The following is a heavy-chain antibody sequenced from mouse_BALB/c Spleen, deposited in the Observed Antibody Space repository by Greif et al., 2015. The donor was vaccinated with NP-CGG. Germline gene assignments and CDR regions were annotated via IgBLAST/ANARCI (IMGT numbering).Heavy chain of an antibody. D-gene: IGHD1-1*01. J-gene: IGHJ2*01. CDR1: GFTFSSYG. Sequence: DVQLQESGGGLVQPGGSLKLSCAASGFTFSSYGMSWVRQTPDKRLELVATINSNGGSTYYPDSVKGRFTISRDNAKNTLYLQMSSLKSEDTAMYYCARDGGTVVGDYFDYWGQGTTLTASS. CDR3: ARDGGTVVGDYFDY. V-gene: IGHV5-6-3*01. CDR2: INSNGGST.